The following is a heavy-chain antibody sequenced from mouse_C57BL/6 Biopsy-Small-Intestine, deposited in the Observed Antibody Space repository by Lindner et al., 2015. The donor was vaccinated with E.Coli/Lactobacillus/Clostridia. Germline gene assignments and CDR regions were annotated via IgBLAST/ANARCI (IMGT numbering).Heavy chain of an antibody. CDR3: VKGEFVY. Sequence: VQLQESGAELVKPGASVKISCKASGYSFTGNNINWVKQSHGKSLEWIGNINPYSGSTNYNQKFKGKATLTVDKSSSTAYMQLNSLTSEDSAVYYCVKGEFVYWGQGTLVTVSA. J-gene: IGHJ3*01. CDR1: GYSFTGNN. V-gene: IGHV1-39*01. CDR2: INPYSGST. D-gene: IGHD2-13*01.